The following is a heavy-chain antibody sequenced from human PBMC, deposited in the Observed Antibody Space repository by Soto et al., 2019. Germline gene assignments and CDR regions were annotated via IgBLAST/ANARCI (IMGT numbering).Heavy chain of an antibody. CDR1: GFTVSSNY. CDR2: IYSGGST. CDR3: ARANSGYFFDY. V-gene: IGHV3-66*01. Sequence: EVQLVESGGGLVQPGGSLRLSCAASGFTVSSNYMSWVRQAPGKGLEWVSVIYSGGSTYYADSVKGRFTISRDNSKNTLYLQMNSLRGEDTAVYYCARANSGYFFDYWGQGTLVTVSS. D-gene: IGHD5-12*01. J-gene: IGHJ4*02.